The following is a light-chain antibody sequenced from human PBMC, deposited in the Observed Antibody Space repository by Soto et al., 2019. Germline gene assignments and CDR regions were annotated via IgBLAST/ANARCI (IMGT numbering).Light chain of an antibody. CDR1: GSNIGKND. V-gene: IGLV1-51*01. Sequence: QSVLTQPASLSAAPGQKVTISCSGSGSNIGKNDVSWYLQLPGAAPKLLIYDTNKRPSGIPDRFSGSKSGTSATLGITGLQSGDEADYFCGTWDTRLSVVVFGGGTQVTVL. J-gene: IGLJ2*01. CDR2: DTN. CDR3: GTWDTRLSVVV.